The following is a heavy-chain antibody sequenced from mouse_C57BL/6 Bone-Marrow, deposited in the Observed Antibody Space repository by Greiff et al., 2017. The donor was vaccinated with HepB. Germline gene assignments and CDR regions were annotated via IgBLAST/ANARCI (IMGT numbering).Heavy chain of an antibody. D-gene: IGHD2-4*01. CDR2: INYDGSST. CDR1: GFTFSDYY. CDR3: ARDDYDYAMDY. Sequence: EVNVVESEGGLVQPGSSMKLSCTASGFTFSDYYMAWVRQVPEKGLEWVANINYDGSSTYYLDSLKSRFIISRDNAKNILYLQMSRLKSEDTATYYCARDDYDYAMDYWGQGTSVTVSS. V-gene: IGHV5-16*01. J-gene: IGHJ4*01.